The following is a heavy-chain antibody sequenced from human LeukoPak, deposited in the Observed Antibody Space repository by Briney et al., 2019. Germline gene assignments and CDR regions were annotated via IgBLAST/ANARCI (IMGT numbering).Heavy chain of an antibody. Sequence: ASVKVSCKVSGYTLTELSMHWVRQAPGKGLEWMGGFDPEDGETIYAQKFQGSVTMTEDTSTDTAYMELSSLRSEDTAVYYCATAKDSSGYYYAFDYWGQGTLVTVSS. CDR3: ATAKDSSGYYYAFDY. CDR2: FDPEDGET. V-gene: IGHV1-24*01. D-gene: IGHD3-22*01. CDR1: GYTLTELS. J-gene: IGHJ4*02.